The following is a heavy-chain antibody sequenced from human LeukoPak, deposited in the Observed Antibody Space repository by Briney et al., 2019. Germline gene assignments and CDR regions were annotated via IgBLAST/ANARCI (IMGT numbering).Heavy chain of an antibody. Sequence: GGSLRLSCAASGFTFSNYAMNWVRQAPGKGLEWVSGISGSGGSTYYADSVKGRFTISRDNSKNTLYLQMSSLRAEDTAAYYCAKSPGGITVANFDYWGQGTLVTVSS. CDR1: GFTFSNYA. V-gene: IGHV3-23*01. CDR2: ISGSGGST. J-gene: IGHJ4*02. CDR3: AKSPGGITVANFDY. D-gene: IGHD6-19*01.